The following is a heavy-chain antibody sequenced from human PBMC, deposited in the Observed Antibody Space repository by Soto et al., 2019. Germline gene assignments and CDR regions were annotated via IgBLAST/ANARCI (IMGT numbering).Heavy chain of an antibody. CDR3: ARYFHLFGEHRAFDI. Sequence: QVQLVQSGAEVKKPGSSVKVSCKASGGTFSSYAISWVRQAPGQGLEWMGGIIPIFGTANYAQKFQGRVTIPADEPTSTAYMELSRLRSEDTAVYYCARYFHLFGEHRAFDIWGQGTMVTVSS. CDR2: IIPIFGTA. D-gene: IGHD3-16*01. CDR1: GGTFSSYA. J-gene: IGHJ3*02. V-gene: IGHV1-69*01.